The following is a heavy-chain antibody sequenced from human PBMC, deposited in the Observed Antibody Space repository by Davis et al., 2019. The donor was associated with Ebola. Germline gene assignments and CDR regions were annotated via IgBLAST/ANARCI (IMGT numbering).Heavy chain of an antibody. D-gene: IGHD1-1*01. CDR3: ARDFAEHWTFDY. V-gene: IGHV1-46*01. CDR1: GYTFINYH. Sequence: SVKVSCKASGYTFINYHMHWVRQAPGQGLEWMGIINPSGGRTTYAQKFQGRVTMTRDTSTSTDYMELSSLRSEDTAVYYCARDFAEHWTFDYWGQGTLVTVSS. J-gene: IGHJ4*02. CDR2: INPSGGRT.